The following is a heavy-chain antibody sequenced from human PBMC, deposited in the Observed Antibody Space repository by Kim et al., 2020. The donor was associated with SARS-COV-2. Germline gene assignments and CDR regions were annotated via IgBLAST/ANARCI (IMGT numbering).Heavy chain of an antibody. J-gene: IGHJ4*02. Sequence: SETLSLTCTVSGGSISSSSYYWGWIRQPPGKGLEWIGSIYYSGSTYYNPSLKSRVTISVDTSKNQFSLKLSSVTAADTAVYYCAGILRCLEWLFDYWGQGTLVTVSS. D-gene: IGHD3-3*01. V-gene: IGHV4-39*01. CDR2: IYYSGST. CDR3: AGILRCLEWLFDY. CDR1: GGSISSSSYY.